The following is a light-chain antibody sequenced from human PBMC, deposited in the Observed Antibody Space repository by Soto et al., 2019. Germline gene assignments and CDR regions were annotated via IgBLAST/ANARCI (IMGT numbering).Light chain of an antibody. Sequence: EIVLTQSPGTLSLSPGERATLSCRASQSVSSSYLAWYQQKPGQAPRLLIYGASSRATGIPHRFSGSGSGTDFTPTSRRLEREDFSVYYCQQYGSSPQPFGQGTKVEI. V-gene: IGKV3-20*01. CDR1: QSVSSSY. J-gene: IGKJ1*01. CDR2: GAS. CDR3: QQYGSSPQP.